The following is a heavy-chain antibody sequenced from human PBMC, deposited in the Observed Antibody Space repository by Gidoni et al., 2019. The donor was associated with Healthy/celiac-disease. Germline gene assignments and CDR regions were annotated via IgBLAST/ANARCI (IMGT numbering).Heavy chain of an antibody. Sequence: EVQLVESGGGLVKPGGSLRLSCAASGFSFSNPWMSWVRQAPGKGLEWVGRIKRKTDGGTTDYAAPVKGRFTISRDDSKNTLYLQMNSLKTEDTAVYYCTTISTYYYDSSGYYYRDWGQGTLVTVSS. CDR2: IKRKTDGGTT. D-gene: IGHD3-22*01. J-gene: IGHJ4*02. V-gene: IGHV3-15*01. CDR3: TTISTYYYDSSGYYYRD. CDR1: GFSFSNPW.